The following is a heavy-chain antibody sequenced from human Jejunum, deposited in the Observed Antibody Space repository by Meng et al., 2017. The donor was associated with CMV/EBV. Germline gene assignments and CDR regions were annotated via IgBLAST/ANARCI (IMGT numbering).Heavy chain of an antibody. CDR3: AHRREHSGSWGWGDFDY. J-gene: IGHJ4*02. CDR2: IYWDNDK. V-gene: IGHV2-5*02. CDR1: GFSLSTGGVG. D-gene: IGHD3-10*01. Sequence: QITLKDSGPTLVNPTQTLTLTCTFSGFSLSTGGVGVGWIRQPPGKALEYLALIYWDNDKFYSPSLKSRLTIAKDTPKNQVVLTMTNMDPVDTATYYCAHRREHSGSWGWGDFDYWGQGTLVTVSS.